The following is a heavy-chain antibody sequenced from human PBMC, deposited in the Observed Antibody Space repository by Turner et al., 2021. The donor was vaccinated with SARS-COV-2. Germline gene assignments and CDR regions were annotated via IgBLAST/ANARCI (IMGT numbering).Heavy chain of an antibody. J-gene: IGHJ4*02. CDR1: GFTFSSYT. CDR2: ISSSSSYI. V-gene: IGHV3-21*01. D-gene: IGHD5-12*01. CDR3: ARDPGYSGYDYWQNTEFFDY. Sequence: EVQLVASGGGLVTPGGSLRLSCAASGFTFSSYTMNWVRQAPGKGLEWVSSISSSSSYIYYADSVKGRITISRDNAKNSLYLQMNSLRAEDTAVYYCARDPGYSGYDYWQNTEFFDYWGQGTLVTVSS.